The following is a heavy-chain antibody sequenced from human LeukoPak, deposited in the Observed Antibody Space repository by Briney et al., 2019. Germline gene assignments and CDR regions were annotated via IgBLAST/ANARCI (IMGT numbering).Heavy chain of an antibody. V-gene: IGHV3-21*01. CDR2: IGTSGSYI. CDR1: GFTFSSYG. D-gene: IGHD1-26*01. CDR3: AKEGGVYSTPYYMDV. Sequence: GGSLRLSCVASGFTFSSYGMNWVRQAPGKGLEWVSSIGTSGSYIYYTDSVKGRFTISRDNAKNSLYLQMNSLRAEDTAVYYCAKEGGVYSTPYYMDVWGKGTTVTVSS. J-gene: IGHJ6*03.